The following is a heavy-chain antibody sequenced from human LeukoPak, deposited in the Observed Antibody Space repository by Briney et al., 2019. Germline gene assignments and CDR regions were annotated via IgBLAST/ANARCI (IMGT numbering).Heavy chain of an antibody. J-gene: IGHJ3*02. CDR3: ARDPVGYSSSWYGWGAFDI. CDR1: GGSISSYY. Sequence: PSETLSLTCTVSGGSISSYYWSWIRQPAGEGLEWIGRIYTSGSTNYNPSLKSRVTMSVDTSKNQFSLKLSSVTAADTAVYYCARDPVGYSSSWYGWGAFDIWGQGTMVTVSS. V-gene: IGHV4-4*07. D-gene: IGHD6-13*01. CDR2: IYTSGST.